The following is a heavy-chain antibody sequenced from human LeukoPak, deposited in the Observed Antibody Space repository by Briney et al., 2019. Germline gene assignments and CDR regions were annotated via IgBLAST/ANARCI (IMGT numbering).Heavy chain of an antibody. D-gene: IGHD1-7*01. Sequence: SSETLSLTCTVSGGSISTYYWSWIRQPPGKGLEWIGYIYYSGSTNYNPSLKSRVTILVDTSKNQLSLKLSSVTAADTAVYYCARDFRYNWNYRDYYYMDVWGKGTTVTVSS. CDR3: ARDFRYNWNYRDYYYMDV. V-gene: IGHV4-59*01. CDR1: GGSISTYY. J-gene: IGHJ6*03. CDR2: IYYSGST.